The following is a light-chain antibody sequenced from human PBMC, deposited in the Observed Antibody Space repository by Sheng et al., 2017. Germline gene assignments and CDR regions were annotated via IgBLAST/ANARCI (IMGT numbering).Light chain of an antibody. V-gene: IGKV3D-20*02. J-gene: IGKJ3*01. CDR2: GAS. CDR1: QSVRDSH. Sequence: EIVLTQSPGTLSLSPGDRATLSCRASQSVRDSHLAWYQQKPGQAPRLLIFGASSRATGVPDRFSGSGSGTDFALTINSLEPEDFALYYCQQRSDWPGTFGPGTKVDIK. CDR3: QQRSDWPGT.